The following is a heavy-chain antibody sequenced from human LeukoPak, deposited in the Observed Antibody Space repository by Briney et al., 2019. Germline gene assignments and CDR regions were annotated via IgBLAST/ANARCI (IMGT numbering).Heavy chain of an antibody. Sequence: SETLSLTCSVSGGSIISSNYYWGWIRQPPGKGLEWIGSIYQSGSGSSYYSPSLKSRVTISGDTSENQFFLRLSSVTAADTAVYYCASTLRFLPYRRFDYWGQGTLVTVPS. CDR1: GGSIISSNYY. CDR3: ASTLRFLPYRRFDY. D-gene: IGHD3-3*01. CDR2: IYQSGSGSS. V-gene: IGHV4-39*01. J-gene: IGHJ4*02.